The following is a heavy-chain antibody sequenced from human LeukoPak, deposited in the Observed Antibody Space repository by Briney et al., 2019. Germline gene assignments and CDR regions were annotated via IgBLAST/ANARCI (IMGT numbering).Heavy chain of an antibody. CDR3: ARVAPGVVVAATDY. V-gene: IGHV1-2*02. Sequence: LVASVKVSCTASGYTFTGYYMHWVRQAPGQGLEWMGWINPNSGGTNYAQKFQGRVTMTRDTSISTAYMELSRLRSDDTAVYYCARVAPGVVVAATDYWGQGTLVTVSS. CDR2: INPNSGGT. J-gene: IGHJ4*02. CDR1: GYTFTGYY. D-gene: IGHD2-15*01.